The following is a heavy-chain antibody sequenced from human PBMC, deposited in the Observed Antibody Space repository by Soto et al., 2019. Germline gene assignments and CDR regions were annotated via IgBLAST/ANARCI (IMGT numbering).Heavy chain of an antibody. V-gene: IGHV3-23*01. J-gene: IGHJ4*02. Sequence: GGSLRLSCAASGFTFSSYAMSWVRQAPGKGLEWVSAISGSGGSTYYADSVKGRFTISRDNSKNTLYLQMNSLRAEDTDVYYCAKDIRITMIVVVIALDYWGQGTLVTVSS. CDR3: AKDIRITMIVVVIALDY. CDR1: GFTFSSYA. CDR2: ISGSGGST. D-gene: IGHD3-22*01.